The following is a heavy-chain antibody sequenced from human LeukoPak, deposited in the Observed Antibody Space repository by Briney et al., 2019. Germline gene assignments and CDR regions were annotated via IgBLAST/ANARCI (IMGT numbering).Heavy chain of an antibody. Sequence: GGSLRLPCAASGFDLSPYRMYWVRQAPGKGLEWVASISSSSSFMYYADSVKGQFTISRDNAKNSLYLQMNSLRAEDTAVYYCARAFSGRRMNGMDVWGQGTTVTVSS. CDR3: ARAFSGRRMNGMDV. J-gene: IGHJ6*02. D-gene: IGHD6-25*01. V-gene: IGHV3-21*01. CDR2: ISSSSSFM. CDR1: GFDLSPYR.